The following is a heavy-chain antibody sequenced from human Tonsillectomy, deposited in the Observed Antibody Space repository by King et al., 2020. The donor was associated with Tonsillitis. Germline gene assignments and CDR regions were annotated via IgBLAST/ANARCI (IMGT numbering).Heavy chain of an antibody. V-gene: IGHV3-15*01. CDR3: ATGQYKTNADY. J-gene: IGHJ4*02. CDR2: IKRKIEGETA. D-gene: IGHD1-1*01. Sequence: VQLVESGGGLVKPGGSLRLSCAASGFTFSDAWMTWVRQAAGKGLEWVGRIKRKIEGETADYAASVKGRFTISRDDSKNTLFLQMSSLKAEDTAVYYWATGQYKTNADYWGQGTLVTVSS. CDR1: GFTFSDAW.